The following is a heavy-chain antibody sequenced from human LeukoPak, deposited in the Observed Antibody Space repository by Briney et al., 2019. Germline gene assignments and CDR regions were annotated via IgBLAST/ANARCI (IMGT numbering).Heavy chain of an antibody. V-gene: IGHV4-34*01. CDR3: AGSPNYYYYGMDV. CDR2: INHSGST. Sequence: SETLSLTCAVYGGSFSGYYWSRIRQPPGKGLEWIGEINHSGSTNYNPSLKSRVTISVDTSKNQFSLKLSSVTAADTAVYYCAGSPNYYYYGMDVWGQGTTVTVSS. CDR1: GGSFSGYY. J-gene: IGHJ6*02.